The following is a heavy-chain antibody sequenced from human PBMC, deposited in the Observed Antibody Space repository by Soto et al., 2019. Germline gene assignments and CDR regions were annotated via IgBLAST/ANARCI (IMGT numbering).Heavy chain of an antibody. Sequence: SETLSLTCAVYGGSFSDYYWSWIRQPPGKGLEWIGEINHSGSTNYNPSLKSRVTISVDTSKNQFSLKLSSVTAADTAVYYCARGLEISLYGMDVWGQGTTVTVSS. V-gene: IGHV4-34*01. CDR1: GGSFSDYY. J-gene: IGHJ6*02. CDR3: ARGLEISLYGMDV. CDR2: INHSGST. D-gene: IGHD1-1*01.